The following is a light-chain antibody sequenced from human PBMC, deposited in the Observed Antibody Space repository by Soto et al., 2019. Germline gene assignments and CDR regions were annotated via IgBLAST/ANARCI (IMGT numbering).Light chain of an antibody. CDR1: QILNNY. V-gene: IGKV1-33*01. J-gene: IGKJ5*01. Sequence: IQVTLSSSTLPGSVGARVTNTCRASQILNNYLAWYQHKPGKAPKLLIYDVSNWETGVPARFSGSGSGTDFTFTISSLQPEDFATYYCQQYDSSPMAFGQGTRVEIK. CDR2: DVS. CDR3: QQYDSSPMA.